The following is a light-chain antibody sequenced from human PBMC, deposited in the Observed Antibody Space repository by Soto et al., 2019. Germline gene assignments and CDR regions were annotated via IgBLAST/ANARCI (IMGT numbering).Light chain of an antibody. CDR3: QQRGT. CDR2: AAS. CDR1: RSLSSNY. Sequence: EIVLTQSPGTLSLSPGERATLSCSASRSLSSNYVVWYQQKPGQAPRLLIYAASRRATGIRDRFSGSGSATEYTLSIIRVEPEDFAVYYCQQRGTFGQRTKVEIK. V-gene: IGKV3-20*01. J-gene: IGKJ2*02.